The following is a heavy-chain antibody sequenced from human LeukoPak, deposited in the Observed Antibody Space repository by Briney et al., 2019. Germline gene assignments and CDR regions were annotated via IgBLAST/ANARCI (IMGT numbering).Heavy chain of an antibody. V-gene: IGHV3-21*01. D-gene: IGHD2-2*01. J-gene: IGHJ4*02. CDR1: GFTFSSYS. Sequence: GGSLRLSCAASGFTFSSYSMNWVRQAPGKGLEWVSSISSSSSYIYYADSVKGRFTISRDNAKNSPYLQMNSLRAEDTAVYYCARGGYCSSTSCYYFDYWGQGTLVTVSS. CDR2: ISSSSSYI. CDR3: ARGGYCSSTSCYYFDY.